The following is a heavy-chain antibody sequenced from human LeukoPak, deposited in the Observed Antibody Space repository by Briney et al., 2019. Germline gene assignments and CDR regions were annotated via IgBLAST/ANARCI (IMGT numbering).Heavy chain of an antibody. CDR2: IKSKTDGGTT. D-gene: IGHD2-15*01. CDR3: TTYVCSGGSCYYFDY. Sequence: PGGSLRLSCAASGFTFSNAWMNWVRQAPGKGLEWVGRIKSKTDGGTTDYAAPVKGRFTISRDDSENILYLQMNSLKTEDTAVYYCTTYVCSGGSCYYFDYWGPGTLVTVSS. V-gene: IGHV3-15*07. CDR1: GFTFSNAW. J-gene: IGHJ4*02.